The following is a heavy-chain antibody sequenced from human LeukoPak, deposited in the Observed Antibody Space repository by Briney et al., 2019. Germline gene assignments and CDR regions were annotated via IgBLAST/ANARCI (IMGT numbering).Heavy chain of an antibody. CDR3: AASTYGSGSYVGFDS. J-gene: IGHJ4*02. CDR2: MYPGDSDT. Sequence: GESLKISCKGSGYSFTNYWIGWVRQMPGKGLEWMGIMYPGDSDTRHSPSFQGQITISADKSISTTYLQWSSLKASDTAMYYCAASTYGSGSYVGFDSWGQGTLVSVSS. CDR1: GYSFTNYW. V-gene: IGHV5-51*01. D-gene: IGHD3-10*01.